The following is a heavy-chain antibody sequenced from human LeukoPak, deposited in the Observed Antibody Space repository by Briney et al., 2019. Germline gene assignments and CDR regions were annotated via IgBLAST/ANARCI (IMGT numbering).Heavy chain of an antibody. J-gene: IGHJ4*02. D-gene: IGHD3-3*01. CDR1: GFTFQNFA. CDR3: ARGSGYFDH. CDR2: ISPEGSLR. V-gene: IGHV3-30*04. Sequence: PGGSLRLSCAASGFTFQNFAMHWVRQAPGKGLAWVTLISPEGSLRSYADSVTGRFTISRDNFRSTLFLHMNSLRPEDTAVYYCARGSGYFDHWGQGALVTVSS.